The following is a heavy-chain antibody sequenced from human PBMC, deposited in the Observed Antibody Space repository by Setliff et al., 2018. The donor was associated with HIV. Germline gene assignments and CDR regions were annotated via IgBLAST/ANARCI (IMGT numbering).Heavy chain of an antibody. CDR2: IFYNENT. D-gene: IGHD2-21*01. Sequence: SETLSLTCTVSGGSISSGGYYWNWIRQHPGKGREWIGYIFYNENTQYDPSLKSRVSMSVDTSKNQFSLNLRTVTAADTAIYFCARGRPFGKFVDYFDSWGQGKLVTVSS. CDR1: GGSISSGGYY. V-gene: IGHV4-31*03. J-gene: IGHJ4*02. CDR3: ARGRPFGKFVDYFDS.